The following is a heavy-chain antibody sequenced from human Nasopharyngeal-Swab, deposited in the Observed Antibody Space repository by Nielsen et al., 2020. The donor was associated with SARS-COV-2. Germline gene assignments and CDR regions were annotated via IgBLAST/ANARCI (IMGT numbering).Heavy chain of an antibody. CDR1: GGSISSSSYY. CDR2: IYYSGST. Sequence: SETLSLTCTVSGGTVSGGSISSSSYYWGWIRQPPGKGLEWIGSIYYSGSTYYNPSLKSRVTISVDTSKNQFSLKLSSVTAADTAVYCCARQQWLVYFDYWGQGTLVTVSS. D-gene: IGHD6-19*01. J-gene: IGHJ4*02. V-gene: IGHV4-39*01. CDR3: ARQQWLVYFDY.